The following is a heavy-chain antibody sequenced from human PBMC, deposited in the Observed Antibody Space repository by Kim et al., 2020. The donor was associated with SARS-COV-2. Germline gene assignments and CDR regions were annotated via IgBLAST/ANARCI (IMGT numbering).Heavy chain of an antibody. CDR1: GYSISSVYH. D-gene: IGHD6-13*01. V-gene: IGHV4-38-2*02. J-gene: IGHJ5*02. CDR3: AGVGAAAGTWWFDP. CDR2: IYHSGTT. Sequence: SETLSLTCTVAGYSISSVYHWGWIRQPPGKGLQWLGSIYHSGTTYYNPSLKSRVTISVDTSKNQFSLKRSSVTAADTAVYYCAGVGAAAGTWWFDPWGQGTLVTVCS.